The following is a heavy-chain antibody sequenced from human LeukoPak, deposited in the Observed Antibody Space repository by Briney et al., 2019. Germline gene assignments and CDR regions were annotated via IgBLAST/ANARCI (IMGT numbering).Heavy chain of an antibody. J-gene: IGHJ5*02. Sequence: GGSLRLSCTASGLTSGDYAMSWVRQAPGKGLEWVGFIRSKAYGGTTEYAASVKGRFTISRDDSKSIAYLQMNSLKTEGTAVYYCTRNYCSGGSCNRARWFDPWGQGTLVTVSS. CDR1: GLTSGDYA. CDR2: IRSKAYGGTT. V-gene: IGHV3-49*04. CDR3: TRNYCSGGSCNRARWFDP. D-gene: IGHD2-15*01.